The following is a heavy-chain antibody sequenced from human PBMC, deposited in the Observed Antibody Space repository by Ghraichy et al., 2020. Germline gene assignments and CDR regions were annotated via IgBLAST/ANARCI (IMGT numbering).Heavy chain of an antibody. CDR2: INYSGST. Sequence: SETLSLTCTVSGGSIRSSSYYWGWTRQPPGKGLEWIGSINYSGSTYYNPSLKSRVTISVDTSKNQFSLKLSSVTAADTAVYYCARHVGWYEEFDYWGQGTLVTVTS. CDR3: ARHVGWYEEFDY. V-gene: IGHV4-39*01. CDR1: GGSIRSSSYY. J-gene: IGHJ4*02. D-gene: IGHD3-10*01.